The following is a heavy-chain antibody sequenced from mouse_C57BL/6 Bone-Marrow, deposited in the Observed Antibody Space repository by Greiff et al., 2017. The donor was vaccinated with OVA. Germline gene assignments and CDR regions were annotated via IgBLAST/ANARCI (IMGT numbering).Heavy chain of an antibody. J-gene: IGHJ1*03. CDR1: GYAFSSSW. V-gene: IGHV1-82*01. D-gene: IGHD1-1*01. CDR3: AREYYGSPWYFDV. Sequence: LQESGPELVKPGASVKISCKASGYAFSSSWMNWVKQRPGKGLEWIGRIYPGDGDTNYNGKFKGKATLTADKSSSTAYMQLSSLTSEDSAVYFCAREYYGSPWYFDVWGTGTTVTVSS. CDR2: IYPGDGDT.